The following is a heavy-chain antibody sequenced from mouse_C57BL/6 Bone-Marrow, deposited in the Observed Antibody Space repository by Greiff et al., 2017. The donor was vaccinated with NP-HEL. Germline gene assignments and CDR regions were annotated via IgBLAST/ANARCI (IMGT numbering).Heavy chain of an antibody. V-gene: IGHV5-15*01. D-gene: IGHD4-1*01. Sequence: EVQGVESGGGLVQPGGSLKLSCAASGFTFSDYGMAWVRQAPRKGPEWVAFISNLAYSIYYVDTVTGRFTISRENAKNTLYLEMSSLRSEDTAMYYCARHLKLTGTLDYWGQGTTLTVSS. CDR3: ARHLKLTGTLDY. J-gene: IGHJ2*01. CDR2: ISNLAYSI. CDR1: GFTFSDYG.